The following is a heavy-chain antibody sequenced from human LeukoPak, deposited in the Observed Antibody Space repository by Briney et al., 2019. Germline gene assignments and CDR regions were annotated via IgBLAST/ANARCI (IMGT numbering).Heavy chain of an antibody. V-gene: IGHV4-34*01. CDR1: GGSFSGYY. D-gene: IGHD2-2*02. Sequence: PSETLSLTCAVYGGSFSGYYWSWIRQPPGKGLEWIGEINHSGSTNYNPSLKSRVTISVDTSKNQFSLKLSSVTAADTAVYYCAREWRGDIVVVPAAILDYWGQGTLVTVSS. CDR3: AREWRGDIVVVPAAILDY. J-gene: IGHJ4*02. CDR2: INHSGST.